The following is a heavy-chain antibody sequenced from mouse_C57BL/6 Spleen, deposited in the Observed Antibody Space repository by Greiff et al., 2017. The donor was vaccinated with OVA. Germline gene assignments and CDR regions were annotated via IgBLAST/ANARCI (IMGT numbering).Heavy chain of an antibody. CDR1: GFTFSSYA. D-gene: IGHD3-2*02. V-gene: IGHV5-9-1*02. J-gene: IGHJ3*01. Sequence: EVQGVESGEGLVKPGGSLKLSCAASGFTFSSYAMSWVRQTPEQRLEWVAYISSGGDYIYYADTVKGRFTISRDNARNTLYLQMSSLKSEDTAMYYCTRDSSGSRFAYWGQGTLVTVSA. CDR2: ISSGGDYI. CDR3: TRDSSGSRFAY.